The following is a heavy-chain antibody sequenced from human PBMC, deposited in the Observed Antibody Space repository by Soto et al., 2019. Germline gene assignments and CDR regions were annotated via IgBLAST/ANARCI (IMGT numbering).Heavy chain of an antibody. D-gene: IGHD5-12*01. V-gene: IGHV5-51*01. CDR1: GYSFTSYW. Sequence: GESLKISCKGSGYSFTSYWIGWVRQMPGKGLEWMGIIYPGDSDTRYSPSFQGQVTISADKSISTAYLQWSSLKASDTAMYYCARSVATTTTPYYYYYYMDVWGKGTTVTVSS. J-gene: IGHJ6*03. CDR3: ARSVATTTTPYYYYYYMDV. CDR2: IYPGDSDT.